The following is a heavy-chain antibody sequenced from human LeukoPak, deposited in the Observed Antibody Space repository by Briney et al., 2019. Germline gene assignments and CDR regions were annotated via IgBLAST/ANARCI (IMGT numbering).Heavy chain of an antibody. Sequence: GQSLKISCKGSGYSFTNYWSGWVRQIPGKGLEWRGIIYTGDSDTRYTPSFQGQITISADKSISTAYLQWSSLKASDTAMYYCARAVRYFDWFEGGGDAFDIWGQGTVVTVSS. CDR3: ARAVRYFDWFEGGGDAFDI. J-gene: IGHJ3*02. V-gene: IGHV5-51*01. CDR2: IYTGDSDT. D-gene: IGHD3-9*01. CDR1: GYSFTNYW.